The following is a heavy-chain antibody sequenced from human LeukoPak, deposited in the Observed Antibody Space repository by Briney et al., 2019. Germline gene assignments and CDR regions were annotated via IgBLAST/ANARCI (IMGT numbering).Heavy chain of an antibody. CDR3: ARDTTAGRYGGFDY. D-gene: IGHD6-19*01. CDR2: ISSSANYI. J-gene: IGHJ4*02. Sequence: PGGSLRLSCAASGFTFSSYTMNWVRQAPGKGLEWVSSISSSANYIYYADSVKGRYTISIDKAKSSVSLQMSSLRAEDTAVYYCARDTTAGRYGGFDYWRQGTVVTVSS. V-gene: IGHV3-21*06. CDR1: GFTFSSYT.